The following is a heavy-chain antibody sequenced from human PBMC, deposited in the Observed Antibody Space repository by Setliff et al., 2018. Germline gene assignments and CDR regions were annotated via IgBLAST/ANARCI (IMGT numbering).Heavy chain of an antibody. CDR2: IYTSGST. V-gene: IGHV4-61*02. CDR3: ARDVRYYYGSGSYCNDWFDP. CDR1: GGSISSGSYY. Sequence: SETLSLTCTVSGGSISSGSYYWSWIRQPAGKGLEWIGRIYTSGSTNYNPSLKSRVTISVDTSKNQFSLKLSSVIAADTAVYYCARDVRYYYGSGSYCNDWFDPWGQGTLVTVSS. J-gene: IGHJ5*02. D-gene: IGHD3-10*01.